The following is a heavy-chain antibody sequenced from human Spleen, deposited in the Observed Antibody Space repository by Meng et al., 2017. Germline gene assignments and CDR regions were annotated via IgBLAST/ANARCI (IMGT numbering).Heavy chain of an antibody. Sequence: SETLSLTCAVYGGSFSGYYWSWIRQPPGKGLEWIGEINHSGSTNYNPSLKSRVTISVDTSKNQFSLKLSSVTAADTAVYCCARGGLWRTSGFDYWGQGTLVTVSS. D-gene: IGHD3-3*01. CDR3: ARGGLWRTSGFDY. J-gene: IGHJ4*02. V-gene: IGHV4-34*01. CDR2: INHSGST. CDR1: GGSFSGYY.